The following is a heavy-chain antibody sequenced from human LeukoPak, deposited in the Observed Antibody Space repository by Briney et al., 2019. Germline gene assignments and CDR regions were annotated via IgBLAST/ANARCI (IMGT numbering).Heavy chain of an antibody. D-gene: IGHD6-13*01. J-gene: IGHJ6*02. CDR2: INHSGST. V-gene: IGHV4-34*01. CDR3: ARVAAGYSSSWYSAATSRRDYYYGMDV. Sequence: SETLSLTCAVYGGSFSGYYWSWIRQPPGKGLGWIGEINHSGSTNYNPSLKSRVTIPVDTSKNQFSLKLSSATAADTAVYYCARVAAGYSSSWYSAATSRRDYYYGMDVWGQGTTVTVSS. CDR1: GGSFSGYY.